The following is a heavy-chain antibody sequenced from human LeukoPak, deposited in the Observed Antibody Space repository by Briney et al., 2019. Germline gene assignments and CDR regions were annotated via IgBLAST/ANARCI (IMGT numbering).Heavy chain of an antibody. J-gene: IGHJ4*02. CDR3: AHSTYYYDSSGPKDY. CDR1: GGTFSSYA. V-gene: IGHV1-69*04. CDR2: IIPILGIA. D-gene: IGHD3-22*01. Sequence: SVKVSCKASGGTFSSYAISWVRQAPGQGLEWMGRIIPILGIANYAQKFQGRVTITADKSTSTAYMELSSLRSEDTAVYYCAHSTYYYDSSGPKDYWGQGTLVTVSS.